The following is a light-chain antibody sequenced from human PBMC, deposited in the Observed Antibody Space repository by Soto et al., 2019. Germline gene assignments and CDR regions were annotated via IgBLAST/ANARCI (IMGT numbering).Light chain of an antibody. V-gene: IGLV2-14*01. CDR1: SSDVGGYNY. J-gene: IGLJ2*01. Sequence: QSALTQPASVSGSPGQSITISCTGTSSDVGGYNYVSWYQQHPGKAPKLMIYDVNTRPSGVSNRFSGSKSGNTASLTISGVQAEDEDDYYCSSDTSSISFGGGTKLTVL. CDR2: DVN. CDR3: SSDTSSIS.